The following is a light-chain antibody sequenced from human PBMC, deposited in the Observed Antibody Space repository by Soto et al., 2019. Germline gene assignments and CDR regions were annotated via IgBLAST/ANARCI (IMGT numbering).Light chain of an antibody. J-gene: IGKJ1*01. CDR2: LGS. V-gene: IGKV2-28*01. CDR3: MQALQSPWT. Sequence: DIVMTQSPLSLPVTPGEPSSISCICSESLLHSNGYNYLDWYLQKPGQSPQLLIYLGSNRASGVPDRFSGSGSGTDFTLKISRVEAEDVGVYYCMQALQSPWTFGQGTKVDI. CDR1: ESLLHSNGYNY.